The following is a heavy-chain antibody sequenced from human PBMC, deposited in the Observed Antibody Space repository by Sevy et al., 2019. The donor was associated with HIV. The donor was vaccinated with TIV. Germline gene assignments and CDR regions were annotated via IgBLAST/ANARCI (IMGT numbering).Heavy chain of an antibody. Sequence: GGSLRLSCAASGFTFSSYAMHWVRQAPGKGLEWMAVISYDGSNKYYADSVKGRFTISRDNSKNMQYLQMNSLRAEDTGMYYYERERSPVTPHYYYGMDVWGQGTTVTVSS. CDR1: GFTFSSYA. CDR3: ERERSPVTPHYYYGMDV. J-gene: IGHJ6*02. CDR2: ISYDGSNK. D-gene: IGHD4-17*01. V-gene: IGHV3-30-3*01.